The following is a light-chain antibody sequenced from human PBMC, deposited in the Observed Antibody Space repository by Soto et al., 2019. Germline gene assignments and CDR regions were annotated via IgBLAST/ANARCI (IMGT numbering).Light chain of an antibody. CDR1: QDITNH. CDR3: QQLSRYPLT. CDR2: DAS. Sequence: DIQMTQSPSSLSASVGDRVTITCQASQDITNHLNWYQQKPGKAPNLLIYDASNLETGVPSRFSGSGSGTEFSLTIRALQPEDFATYYCQQLSRYPLTFGGGTKVDIK. V-gene: IGKV1-33*01. J-gene: IGKJ4*01.